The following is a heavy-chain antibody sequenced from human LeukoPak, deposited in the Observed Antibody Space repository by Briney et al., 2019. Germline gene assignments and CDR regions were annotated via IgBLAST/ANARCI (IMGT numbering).Heavy chain of an antibody. CDR2: INSDGKST. J-gene: IGHJ4*02. CDR1: GFTFSTSW. D-gene: IGHD3-22*01. V-gene: IGHV3-74*01. Sequence: GGSLRLSCAASGFTFSTSWMHWVRQAPGKGLVWVSRINSDGKSTNYADSVKGRFTISRDNAKNTLYLQMNSLRTEDTAVYYCVRDMGYYDKVWGQGILVTVSS. CDR3: VRDMGYYDKV.